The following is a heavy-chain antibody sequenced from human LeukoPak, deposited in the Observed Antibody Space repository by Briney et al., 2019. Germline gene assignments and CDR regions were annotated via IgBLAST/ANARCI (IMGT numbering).Heavy chain of an antibody. CDR2: INSDGSST. J-gene: IGHJ3*02. V-gene: IGHV3-74*01. CDR3: AIPRVSGAFDI. Sequence: GGSLRLSCAASGFPFSSYWMHWVRPAPGKGLGWVSRINSDGSSTSYADSVKGRFTISRDNAKNTLYLQMNSLRAEDTAVYYCAIPRVSGAFDIWGQGTMVTVSS. D-gene: IGHD2-8*01. CDR1: GFPFSSYW.